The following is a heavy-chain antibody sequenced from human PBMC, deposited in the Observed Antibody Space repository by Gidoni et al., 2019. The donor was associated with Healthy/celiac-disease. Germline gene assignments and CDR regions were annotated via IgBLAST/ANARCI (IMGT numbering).Heavy chain of an antibody. CDR2: IRSKAYGGTT. V-gene: IGHV3-49*05. CDR1: GFTFGDYA. Sequence: EVQLVESGGGLVKPGRSLRLSCTASGFTFGDYARSCFRQAPGKGLEWVGFIRSKAYGGTTEYAASVKGRFTISRDDSKSIAYLQMNSLKTEDTAVYYCTSHSRQWLVTFDYWGQGTLVTVSS. D-gene: IGHD6-19*01. J-gene: IGHJ4*02. CDR3: TSHSRQWLVTFDY.